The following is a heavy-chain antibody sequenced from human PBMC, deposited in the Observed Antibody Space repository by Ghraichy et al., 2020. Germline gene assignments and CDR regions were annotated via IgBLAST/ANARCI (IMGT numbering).Heavy chain of an antibody. CDR3: ARMTHSSGWYNWFDP. J-gene: IGHJ5*02. D-gene: IGHD6-19*01. CDR2: ISSSSYT. CDR1: GFTFSDYY. Sequence: GGSLRLSCAASGFTFSDYYMSWIRQAPGKGLEWVSYISSSSYTNYADSVKGRFTISRDNAKNSLYLQMNSLRAEDTAVYYCARMTHSSGWYNWFDPWGQGTLVTVSS. V-gene: IGHV3-11*03.